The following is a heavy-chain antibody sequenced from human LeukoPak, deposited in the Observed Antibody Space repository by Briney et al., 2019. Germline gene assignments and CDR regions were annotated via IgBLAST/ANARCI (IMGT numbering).Heavy chain of an antibody. V-gene: IGHV1-8*01. CDR2: MNPNSGNT. CDR1: GYTFTSYD. J-gene: IGHJ5*02. Sequence: ASVKVSCKASGYTFTSYDINWVRQATGQGLEWMGWMNPNSGNTDYAQKFQGRVTITRNTSISKTYMDLNRLRSEETAVYYCARPPLIVVAGRGVRNWFDPWGQGTLVTVSS. CDR3: ARPPLIVVAGRGVRNWFDP. D-gene: IGHD6-19*01.